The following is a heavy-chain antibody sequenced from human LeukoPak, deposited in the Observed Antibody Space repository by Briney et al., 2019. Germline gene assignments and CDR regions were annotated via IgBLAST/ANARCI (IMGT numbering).Heavy chain of an antibody. D-gene: IGHD6-19*01. Sequence: GGSLRLSCAASGFTFSSYGMHWVRQAPGKGLERVAVISYDGSNKFYADSVKGRFTISRDNSKNTLYLQMNSLRAEDTAVYYCAKDPHSSGWYYYYGMDVWGKGTTVTVSS. CDR2: ISYDGSNK. CDR3: AKDPHSSGWYYYYGMDV. V-gene: IGHV3-30*18. CDR1: GFTFSSYG. J-gene: IGHJ6*04.